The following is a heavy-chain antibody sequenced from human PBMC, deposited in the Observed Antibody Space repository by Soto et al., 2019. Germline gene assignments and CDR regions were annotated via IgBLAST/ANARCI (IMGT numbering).Heavy chain of an antibody. Sequence: EVQLMESGGGLVQPGGSLRLSCASSGFTLSMSAVTWVRQAPGQGLEWVSHISDSGDRTYYADSVKGRFTISRDRSKNTVSLQMDSLRAEDTAVYYCAKDRGIIVKAGDAFDVWGQVTKVTVSS. V-gene: IGHV3-23*01. CDR1: GFTLSMSA. CDR3: AKDRGIIVKAGDAFDV. J-gene: IGHJ3*01. CDR2: ISDSGDRT. D-gene: IGHD3-16*02.